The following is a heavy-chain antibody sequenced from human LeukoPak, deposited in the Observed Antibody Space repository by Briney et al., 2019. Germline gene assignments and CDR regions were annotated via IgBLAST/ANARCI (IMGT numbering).Heavy chain of an antibody. CDR3: ARGGSWFHVDY. CDR2: MNPNSGNT. Sequence: GSSVKVSCKASGGTFSSYAISWVRQATGQGLEWMGWMNPNSGNTGYAQKFQGRVAMTRNTSISTAYMELSSLRSEDTAVYYCARGGSWFHVDYWGQGTLVTVSS. D-gene: IGHD6-13*01. V-gene: IGHV1-8*02. J-gene: IGHJ4*02. CDR1: GGTFSSYA.